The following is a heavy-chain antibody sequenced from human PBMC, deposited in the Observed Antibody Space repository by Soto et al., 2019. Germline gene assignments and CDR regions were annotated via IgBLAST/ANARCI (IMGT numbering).Heavy chain of an antibody. D-gene: IGHD4-4*01. CDR2: IYYSEST. CDR3: ARDLDYRVSYYYGMDV. CDR1: GGSISSSSYY. V-gene: IGHV4-39*02. J-gene: IGHJ6*02. Sequence: PSETLSLTCTVSGGSISSSSYYWGWIRQPPGKGLEWIGSIYYSESTYYNPSLKSRVTISVDTSKNQFSLKLSSVTAADTAVYYCARDLDYRVSYYYGMDVWGQGTTVTVSS.